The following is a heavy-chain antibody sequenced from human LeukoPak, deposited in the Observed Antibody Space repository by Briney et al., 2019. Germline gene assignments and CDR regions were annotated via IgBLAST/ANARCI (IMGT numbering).Heavy chain of an antibody. D-gene: IGHD3-3*01. CDR1: GYTFTGYY. CDR2: INPNSGGT. J-gene: IGHJ6*03. CDR3: ARATDGRFLEWSRDYYYMDV. Sequence: ASVKVSCKASGYTFTGYYMHWVRQAPGQGLEWVGWINPNSGGTNSAQKFQGRVTMTRDSSISTAFMELSRPRSDDTAVYYCARATDGRFLEWSRDYYYMDVWGKGTTVTVSS. V-gene: IGHV1-2*02.